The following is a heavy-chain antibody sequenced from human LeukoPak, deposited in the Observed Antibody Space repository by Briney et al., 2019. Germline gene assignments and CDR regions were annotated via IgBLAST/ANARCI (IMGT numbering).Heavy chain of an antibody. CDR2: ISAYNGNT. J-gene: IGHJ4*02. V-gene: IGHV1-18*01. Sequence: ASVKVSCKASGYTFTSYGISWVRQAPGQGLEWMGWISAYNGNTNYAQKLQGRVTMTTDTSTSTAYMELRSLRSDDTAVYYCARGPRTYYYGSGSNYWGQGTLVTVSS. CDR3: ARGPRTYYYGSGSNY. D-gene: IGHD3-10*01. CDR1: GYTFTSYG.